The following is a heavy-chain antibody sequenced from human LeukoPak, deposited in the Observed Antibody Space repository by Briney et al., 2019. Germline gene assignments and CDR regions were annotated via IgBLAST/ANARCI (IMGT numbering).Heavy chain of an antibody. V-gene: IGHV4-34*01. CDR2: INHSGST. D-gene: IGHD4-17*01. J-gene: IGHJ4*02. Sequence: PSETLSLTCAVYGGSFSGYYWSWIRQPPGKGLEWIGEINHSGSTNYNPSLKSRVTISVDTFKNQFSLKLSSVTAADTAVYYCASRIYGDYALFDYWGQGTLVTVSS. CDR3: ASRIYGDYALFDY. CDR1: GGSFSGYY.